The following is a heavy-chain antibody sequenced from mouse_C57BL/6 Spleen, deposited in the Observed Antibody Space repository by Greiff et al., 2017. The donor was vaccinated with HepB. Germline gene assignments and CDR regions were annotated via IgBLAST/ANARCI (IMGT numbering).Heavy chain of an antibody. CDR1: GYAFSSSW. CDR3: ARSGDYGTSYEGYFDY. Sequence: QVQLQQSGPELVKPGASVKISCKASGYAFSSSWINWVKQRPGKGLEWIGRIYPGDGDTNYNGKFKGKATLTADKSSSTAYMQLSSLTSEDSAVYFCARSGDYGTSYEGYFDYWGQGTTLTVSS. J-gene: IGHJ2*01. D-gene: IGHD1-1*01. CDR2: IYPGDGDT. V-gene: IGHV1-82*01.